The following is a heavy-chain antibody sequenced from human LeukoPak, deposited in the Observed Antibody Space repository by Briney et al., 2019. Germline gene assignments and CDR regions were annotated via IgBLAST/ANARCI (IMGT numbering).Heavy chain of an antibody. J-gene: IGHJ6*03. CDR1: GFNFRNFG. D-gene: IGHD2-8*01. Sequence: PGTSLRLSCVVSGFNFRNFGMHWVRQAPGKGLEWVAVISFNGAKTHYGDSVKGRSTISRDNSNNMLFLELNSLRTEDTAIYYCAKTFHIQDTTKWWGSYYYYMDVWGKGTTVTVS. CDR2: ISFNGAKT. CDR3: AKTFHIQDTTKWWGSYYYYMDV. V-gene: IGHV3-30*18.